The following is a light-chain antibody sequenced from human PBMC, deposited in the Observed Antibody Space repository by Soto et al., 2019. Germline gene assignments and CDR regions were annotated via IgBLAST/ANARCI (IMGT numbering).Light chain of an antibody. Sequence: DVQMTQSPSSLSASVGDRVTITCRASQVISSWLVWYQQKPGNAPKLLIYKASTLQSVVPSRFSGSESGTAFTLTISGLQPGDFATYYCQQASTFPFTFGGGTEVRIK. J-gene: IGKJ4*01. CDR3: QQASTFPFT. V-gene: IGKV1-12*01. CDR2: KAS. CDR1: QVISSW.